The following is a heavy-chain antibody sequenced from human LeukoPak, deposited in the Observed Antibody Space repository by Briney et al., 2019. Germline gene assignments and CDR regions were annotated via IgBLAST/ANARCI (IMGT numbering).Heavy chain of an antibody. V-gene: IGHV1-46*01. J-gene: IGHJ4*02. CDR1: GYTFTSYY. CDR2: INPSGGST. CDR3: ATDIDYYGSGTYYKRG. D-gene: IGHD3-10*01. Sequence: ASVKVSCKASGYTFTSYYMHWVRQAPGQGLEWMGIINPSGGSTSYAQKFQGRVTMTRDTSTSTVYMELSSLRSEDTAVYHCATDIDYYGSGTYYKRGWGQGTLVTVSS.